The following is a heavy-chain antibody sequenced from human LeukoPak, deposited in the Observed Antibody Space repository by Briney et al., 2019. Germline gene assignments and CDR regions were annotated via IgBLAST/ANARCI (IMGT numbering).Heavy chain of an antibody. Sequence: ASVKVSCKASGYTFAGYGISWVRQAPGQGLEWMGWISAYNDNTKYAQNLQGRVTLTTDTSTSTAYMELRSLTSGDTALYYCARDTARITTPGGPDYWGQGTLVTVSS. CDR1: GYTFAGYG. CDR2: ISAYNDNT. V-gene: IGHV1-18*01. J-gene: IGHJ4*02. D-gene: IGHD6-13*01. CDR3: ARDTARITTPGGPDY.